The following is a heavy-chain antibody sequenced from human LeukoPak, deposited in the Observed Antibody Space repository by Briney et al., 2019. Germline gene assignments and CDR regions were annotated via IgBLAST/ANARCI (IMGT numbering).Heavy chain of an antibody. D-gene: IGHD3-10*01. J-gene: IGHJ3*02. CDR2: IYYSGST. V-gene: IGHV4-59*01. CDR3: AREGGGSYGSGSFDAFDI. Sequence: SETLSLTCTVSGGSISSYYWSWIRQPPGKGLEWIGYIYYSGSTNYNPSLKSRVTISVDTSKNQFPLKLSSVTAADAAVYYCAREGGGSYGSGSFDAFDIWGQGTMVTVSS. CDR1: GGSISSYY.